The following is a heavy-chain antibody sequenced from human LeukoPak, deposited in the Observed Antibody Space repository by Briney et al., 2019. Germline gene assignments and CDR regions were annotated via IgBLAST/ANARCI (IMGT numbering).Heavy chain of an antibody. CDR1: GGSVSSSNW. CDR2: IYYSGST. Sequence: SETLSLTCAVSGGSVSSSNWWSWVRQPPGKGLEWIGSIYYSGSTYYDPSLKSRVTISVDTSKNQFSLKLISVTAADTAVYYCASPLPGGYSSSWERREFYFDNWGQGTLVTVSS. CDR3: ASPLPGGYSSSWERREFYFDN. D-gene: IGHD6-13*01. V-gene: IGHV4-39*01. J-gene: IGHJ4*02.